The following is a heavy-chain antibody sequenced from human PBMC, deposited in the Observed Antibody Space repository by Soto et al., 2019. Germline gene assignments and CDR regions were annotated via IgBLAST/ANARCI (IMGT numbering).Heavy chain of an antibody. V-gene: IGHV3-11*01. CDR2: ISGGGETI. CDR3: AKGELFEQLWSENFDY. J-gene: IGHJ4*02. Sequence: QVQLVQSGGGLVRPGGSLRLSCAASGFIFSDLYMTWIRQAPGKGLEWLSYISGGGETIHYADSVKGRFTVSRDNARRSLYLQMNSLRAEDTAVYYCAKGELFEQLWSENFDYWGQGTLVTVSS. CDR1: GFIFSDLY. D-gene: IGHD5-18*01.